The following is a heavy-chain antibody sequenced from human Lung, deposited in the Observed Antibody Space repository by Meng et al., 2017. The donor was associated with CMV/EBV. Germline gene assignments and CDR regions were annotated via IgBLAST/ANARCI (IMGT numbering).Heavy chain of an antibody. CDR1: GFTFSNAW. D-gene: IGHD5-18*01. CDR3: TTVSVRYSYGWDYFYGMDV. Sequence: ESLKISXAASGFTFSNAWMSWVRQAPGKGLEWVGRIKSKTDGGTTDYAAHVKGRFTISRDNSKNTLYLQMNSLKTEDTAVYYCTTVSVRYSYGWDYFYGMDVWGQGTTVTVSS. V-gene: IGHV3-15*01. J-gene: IGHJ6*02. CDR2: IKSKTDGGTT.